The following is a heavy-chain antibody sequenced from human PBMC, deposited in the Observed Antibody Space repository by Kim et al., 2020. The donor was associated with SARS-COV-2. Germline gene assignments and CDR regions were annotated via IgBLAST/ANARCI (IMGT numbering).Heavy chain of an antibody. V-gene: IGHV1-46*01. Sequence: ASVKVSCKASGYTFTSYYMHWVRQAPGQGLEWMGIINPSGGSTSYAQKFQGRVTMTRDTSTSTVYMELSSLRSEDTAVYYCARDSTMIVVPLLPSGGYYGMDVWGQGTTVTVSS. J-gene: IGHJ6*02. CDR3: ARDSTMIVVPLLPSGGYYGMDV. CDR2: INPSGGST. D-gene: IGHD3-22*01. CDR1: GYTFTSYY.